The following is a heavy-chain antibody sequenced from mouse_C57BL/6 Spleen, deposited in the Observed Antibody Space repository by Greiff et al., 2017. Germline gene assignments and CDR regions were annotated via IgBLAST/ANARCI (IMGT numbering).Heavy chain of an antibody. J-gene: IGHJ2*01. V-gene: IGHV1-69*01. CDR3: ARDRLPYYFDY. CDR2: LDPSDSYT. Sequence: QVQLQQPGAELVMPGASVKLSCKASGYTFTSYWMHWVKQRPGQGLEWIGELDPSDSYTNYNQKFKGKSTLTVDKSSSTAYMQLSSLTSEDSAVYYCARDRLPYYFDYWGQGTTLTVSS. CDR1: GYTFTSYW.